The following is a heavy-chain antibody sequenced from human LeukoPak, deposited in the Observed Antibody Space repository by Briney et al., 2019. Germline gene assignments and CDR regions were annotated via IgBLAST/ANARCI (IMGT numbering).Heavy chain of an antibody. CDR1: GFTFSSYA. D-gene: IGHD6-13*01. Sequence: GGSLRLSCAASGFTFSSYAMHWVRQAPGKGLEWVAVISYDGSNKYYADSVKGRFTISRDNSKNTLYPQMNSLRAEDTAVYYCARDERIAAAGIGEVGYWGQGTLVTVSS. CDR3: ARDERIAAAGIGEVGY. J-gene: IGHJ4*02. CDR2: ISYDGSNK. V-gene: IGHV3-30*04.